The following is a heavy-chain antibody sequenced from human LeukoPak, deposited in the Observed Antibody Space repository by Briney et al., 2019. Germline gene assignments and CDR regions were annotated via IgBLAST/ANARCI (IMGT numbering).Heavy chain of an antibody. D-gene: IGHD3-16*02. V-gene: IGHV3-30*02. Sequence: PGGSLRLSCVGSIFTFSDYGMHWVRQAPGKGLEWVAFIRYDGKKTYYADSAKGRFTISRDNSKNTLYLEMNSLRAEDTAVFYCAKDGVILAPGIYWYMDVWGRGTTVTVSS. J-gene: IGHJ6*03. CDR1: IFTFSDYG. CDR2: IRYDGKKT. CDR3: AKDGVILAPGIYWYMDV.